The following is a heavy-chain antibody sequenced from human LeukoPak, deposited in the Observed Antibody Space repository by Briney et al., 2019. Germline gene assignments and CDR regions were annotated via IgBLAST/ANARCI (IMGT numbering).Heavy chain of an antibody. D-gene: IGHD4-17*01. CDR1: GFTFSDYY. CDR3: ARGVYNGDYAEVVDY. Sequence: GSLRLSCAASGFTFSDYYMSWIRQAPGKGLEWVSYISSSGSTIYYADSVKGRFTISRDNAKNSLYLQMNSLRAEDTALYYCARGVYNGDYAEVVDYWGQGTLVTVSS. J-gene: IGHJ4*02. V-gene: IGHV3-11*01. CDR2: ISSSGSTI.